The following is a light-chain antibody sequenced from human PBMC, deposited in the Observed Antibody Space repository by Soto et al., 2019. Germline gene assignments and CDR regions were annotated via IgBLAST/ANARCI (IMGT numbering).Light chain of an antibody. V-gene: IGKV3-15*01. J-gene: IGKJ1*01. CDR1: QSVSSN. Sequence: EIVMTQSPATLSVSPGERATLSCRASQSVSSNLAWYHQKPGQAPRLLIYGASTRATGIPARFSGSGSGTEFTLTISSLQSEDFAVYYCQQYNNWPQTFGQGTK. CDR2: GAS. CDR3: QQYNNWPQT.